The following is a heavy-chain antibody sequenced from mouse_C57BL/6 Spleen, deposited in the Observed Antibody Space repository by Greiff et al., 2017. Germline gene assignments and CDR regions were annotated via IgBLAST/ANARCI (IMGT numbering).Heavy chain of an antibody. CDR1: GYTFTSYW. V-gene: IGHV1-69*01. CDR3: ARGYYSIPYYFDY. J-gene: IGHJ2*01. Sequence: QVQLQQPGAELVMPGASVKLSCKASGYTFTSYWMHWVKQRPGQGLEWIGEIDPSDSYTNYNQKFKGKSTLTVDKSSSTAYMQLSSLTSEDSAVYCCARGYYSIPYYFDYWGQGTTLTVSS. CDR2: IDPSDSYT. D-gene: IGHD2-5*01.